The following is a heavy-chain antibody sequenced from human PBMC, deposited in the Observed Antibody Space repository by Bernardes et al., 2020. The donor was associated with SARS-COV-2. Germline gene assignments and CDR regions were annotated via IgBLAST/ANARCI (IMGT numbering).Heavy chain of an antibody. CDR2: ISAYNGNA. D-gene: IGHD2-15*01. CDR1: GYTFSTYA. J-gene: IGHJ4*02. Sequence: ASVKVSCKASGYTFSTYAISWVRQAPGQGLEWMGWISAYNGNAKSAQKFQDRVTMTTDTSTSTVYLELRRLRSDDTAVYYCATSGYCSGVSCWSWDFWGQGTLVTVSS. CDR3: ATSGYCSGVSCWSWDF. V-gene: IGHV1-18*01.